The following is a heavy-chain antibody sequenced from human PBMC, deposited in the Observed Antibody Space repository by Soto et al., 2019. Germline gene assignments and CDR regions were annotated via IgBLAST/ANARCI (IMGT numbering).Heavy chain of an antibody. CDR2: LAYDGSQK. J-gene: IGHJ4*02. V-gene: IGHV3-30*03. D-gene: IGHD2-21*02. CDR1: GFTFRSSG. Sequence: QVHLVESGGGVVQPGTSLTLTCTASGFTFRSSGMHWVRQAPGKGLEWLAFLAYDGSQKFYADSVKGRFSISRDNTKNTLYLHMGSLPAEDTAIYYCAIVRVTDSPLDHWGPGTLVTVSS. CDR3: AIVRVTDSPLDH.